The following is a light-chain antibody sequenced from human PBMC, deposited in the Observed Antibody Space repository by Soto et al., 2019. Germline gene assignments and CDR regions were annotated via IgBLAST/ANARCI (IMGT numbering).Light chain of an antibody. CDR3: QQYYSVPFT. J-gene: IGKJ3*01. CDR1: QSVLYSSNNKNY. CDR2: WGS. Sequence: DIVMTQSPDSLAVSLGERATINCKSSQSVLYSSNNKNYLAWYQQKPGQPPKLLIYWGSTRESGVPDRFSGSGSGTDFTLTISSLQAEDVAVYFCQQYYSVPFTFGPGTKVHIK. V-gene: IGKV4-1*01.